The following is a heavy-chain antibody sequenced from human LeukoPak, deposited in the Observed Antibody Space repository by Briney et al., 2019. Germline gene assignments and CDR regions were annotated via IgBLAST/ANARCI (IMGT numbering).Heavy chain of an antibody. D-gene: IGHD3-10*01. J-gene: IGHJ3*02. CDR2: IFYSGST. CDR1: GGYISSYY. Sequence: TPSETLSLTCAVSGGYISSYYWSWIRQPPGKGLEWIGYIFYSGSTNYNPSPKSRVTISIDASKSHFSLKLSSVTAADSAVYYCARDRGYGSGSYYMGDAFEIWGQGKMVTVSS. V-gene: IGHV4-59*01. CDR3: ARDRGYGSGSYYMGDAFEI.